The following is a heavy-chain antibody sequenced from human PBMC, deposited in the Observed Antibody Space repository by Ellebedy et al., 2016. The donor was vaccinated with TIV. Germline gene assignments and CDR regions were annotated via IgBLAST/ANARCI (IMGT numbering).Heavy chain of an antibody. CDR2: ISHSSVTT. V-gene: IGHV3-23*01. D-gene: IGHD4-17*01. Sequence: PGGSLRLSCAASGFTFSRYAIHRVPQAPGQGLEWVSVISHSSVTTSYADAVKCRFTISRDNSKSTLFLHMNSLRAEDTAVYYCAKEDKGLLRSPFYGMDVWGQGTTVTVAS. CDR1: GFTFSRYA. CDR3: AKEDKGLLRSPFYGMDV. J-gene: IGHJ6*02.